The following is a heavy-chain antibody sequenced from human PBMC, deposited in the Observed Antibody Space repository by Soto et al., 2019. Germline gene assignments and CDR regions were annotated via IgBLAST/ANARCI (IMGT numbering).Heavy chain of an antibody. Sequence: QVQLVQSGAEVKKPGASMNVSCRTSGYTFTGYYIHWVRQAPGQGLEWMGWINPNSGGTNYAQKFQGRVTMTRDTSINTAYMDLSRLKSDDTAVYYCARGSTRQPWLVGDPWGPGTLVTVSS. CDR3: ARGSTRQPWLVGDP. D-gene: IGHD6-19*01. CDR2: INPNSGGT. CDR1: GYTFTGYY. J-gene: IGHJ5*02. V-gene: IGHV1-2*02.